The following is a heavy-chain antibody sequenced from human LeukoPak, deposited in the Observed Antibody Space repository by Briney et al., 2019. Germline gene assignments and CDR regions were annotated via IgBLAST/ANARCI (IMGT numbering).Heavy chain of an antibody. CDR2: IYYSGST. D-gene: IGHD2-15*01. J-gene: IGHJ4*02. V-gene: IGHV4-59*01. Sequence: SETLSLTCTVSGGSICSYYWSWIREPPGKGVEWIGYIYYSGSTNYNPSLKSRVTISVDTSKNQFSLKLSSVTAADTAVYYCARDRGGGSRFNNELYSWGQGTLVTVSS. CDR1: GGSICSYY. CDR3: ARDRGGGSRFNNELYS.